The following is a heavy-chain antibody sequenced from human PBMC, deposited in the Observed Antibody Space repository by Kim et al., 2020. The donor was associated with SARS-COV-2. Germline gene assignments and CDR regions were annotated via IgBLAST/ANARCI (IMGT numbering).Heavy chain of an antibody. Sequence: GGSLRLSCAGSGFTFSVPYIDWVRQTPGKGLEWIGRSRNKANSYTTEYAASVKGRFTISRDDSKNTVYLQMNSLKTEDTAFYYCGRDKGGNELDYWGQGTLVSVSS. CDR2: SRNKANSYTT. J-gene: IGHJ4*02. CDR1: GFTFSVPY. V-gene: IGHV3-72*01. D-gene: IGHD1-1*01. CDR3: GRDKGGNELDY.